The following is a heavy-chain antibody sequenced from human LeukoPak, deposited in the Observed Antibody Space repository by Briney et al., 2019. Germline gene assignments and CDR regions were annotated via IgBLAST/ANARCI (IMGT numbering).Heavy chain of an antibody. J-gene: IGHJ4*02. CDR3: ARLPGGLGRYYFES. Sequence: EASVKVSRKASGYTFTVDAIDGVRQGPGQRLEGVGWINPANGITKYSQTFQGRVTITSDTSASTAHMELSGLRSEDAAVYYCARLPGGLGRYYFESWGQGTLVAVSS. D-gene: IGHD3-16*02. CDR2: INPANGIT. V-gene: IGHV1-3*01. CDR1: GYTFTVDA.